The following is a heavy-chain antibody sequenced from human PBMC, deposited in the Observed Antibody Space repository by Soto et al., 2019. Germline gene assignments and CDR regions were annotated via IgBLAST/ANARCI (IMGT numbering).Heavy chain of an antibody. J-gene: IGHJ6*02. CDR1: GYSFTSYW. CDR2: IYPGDSDT. CDR3: ARQGSSSSMYYYYGMDV. V-gene: IGHV5-51*01. Sequence: PGESLKISCKGSGYSFTSYWIGWVRQMPGKGLEWMGIIYPGDSDTRYSPSFQGQVTISADKSISTAYLQWSSLKASDTAMYYCARQGSSSSMYYYYGMDVWGQGTTVTGSS. D-gene: IGHD6-6*01.